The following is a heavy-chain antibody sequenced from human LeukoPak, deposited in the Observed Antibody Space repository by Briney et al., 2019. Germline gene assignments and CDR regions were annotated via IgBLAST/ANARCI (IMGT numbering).Heavy chain of an antibody. CDR1: GGSISSGSYY. V-gene: IGHV4-30-2*01. CDR3: ARDERYCSGGNCWGAEYFQH. J-gene: IGHJ1*01. CDR2: IYHSGST. D-gene: IGHD2-15*01. Sequence: SETLSLTCTVSGGSISSGSYYWNWIRQPPGKGLEWIGYIYHSGSTYFNPSLKSRVTISVDRSKNQFSLKLTSVTAADTAVYYCARDERYCSGGNCWGAEYFQHWGQGTLVTVSS.